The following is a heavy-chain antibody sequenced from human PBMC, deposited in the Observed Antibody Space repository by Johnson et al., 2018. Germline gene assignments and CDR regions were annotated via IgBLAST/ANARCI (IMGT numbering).Heavy chain of an antibody. CDR1: GFTFSSYG. D-gene: IGHD3-3*01. CDR3: AKEAPTYYDFWSGYYRGDYMDV. CDR2: ISYDGSNK. V-gene: IGHV3-30*18. J-gene: IGHJ6*03. Sequence: VQLVESGGGVVQPGRSMRLSCAASGFTFSSYGMHWVRQAPGKGLEWVAVISYDGSNKYYADSVKGRFTISRDNSKNTLYLQMNSLRAEDTAVYYCAKEAPTYYDFWSGYYRGDYMDVWGKGTTVTVSS.